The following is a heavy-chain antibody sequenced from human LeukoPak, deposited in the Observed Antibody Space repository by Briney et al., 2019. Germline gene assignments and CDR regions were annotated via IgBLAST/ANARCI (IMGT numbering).Heavy chain of an antibody. D-gene: IGHD3-10*01. V-gene: IGHV3-21*01. CDR3: ARPWFGELGDYAFDI. CDR2: ISSSSSYI. CDR1: GFTFSSYS. J-gene: IGHJ3*02. Sequence: GGSLRLSCAASGFTFSSYSMNWVRQAPGKGLEWVSSISSSSSYIYYADSVKGRFTISRDNAKNSLYLQMNSLRAEDTAVYYCARPWFGELGDYAFDIWGQGTMVTVSS.